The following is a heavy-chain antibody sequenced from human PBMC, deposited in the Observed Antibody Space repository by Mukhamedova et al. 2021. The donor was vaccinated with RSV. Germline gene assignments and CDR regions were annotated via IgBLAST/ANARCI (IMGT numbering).Heavy chain of an antibody. CDR2: GGST. V-gene: IGHV4-39*07. Sequence: GGSTYYNPSLKSRVTISVDTSKNQFSLKPSSVTAADTAVYYCARGSRYYYDSSGYPRYYFDYWGQGTLVTVSS. D-gene: IGHD3-22*01. CDR3: ARGSRYYYDSSGYPRYYFDY. J-gene: IGHJ4*02.